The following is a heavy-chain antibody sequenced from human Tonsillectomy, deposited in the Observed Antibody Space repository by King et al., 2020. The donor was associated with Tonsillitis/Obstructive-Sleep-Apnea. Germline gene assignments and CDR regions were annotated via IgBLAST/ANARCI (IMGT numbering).Heavy chain of an antibody. V-gene: IGHV4-59*01. CDR2: IYDSGST. D-gene: IGHD2-2*01. J-gene: IGHJ4*02. CDR3: ARAVVVPAATHFDS. CDR1: GGSINNNF. Sequence: QLQESGPGLVKPSETLSLTCAISGGSINNNFWSWIRPPPGKGLEWIGYIYDSGSTNYNPALKSRVTISVDTSKNQFSLKVKSVTAADTAVYYCARAVVVPAATHFDSWGQGTLVTVSS.